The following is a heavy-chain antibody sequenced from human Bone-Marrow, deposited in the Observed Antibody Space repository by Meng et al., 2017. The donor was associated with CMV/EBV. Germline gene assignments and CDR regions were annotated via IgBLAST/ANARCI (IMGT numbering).Heavy chain of an antibody. V-gene: IGHV3-30-3*01. D-gene: IGHD3-22*01. CDR1: GFSFNSYA. J-gene: IGHJ4*02. CDR3: ARDGPHDSSGYYQGYYFDC. Sequence: GESLKISCAASGFSFNSYAMHWVRQAPGKGLEWVTIISHDGTKKYYADSAKGRFTISRDNSKNTLYLQMNSLGAEDTALYYCARDGPHDSSGYYQGYYFDCWGQGTLVTVSS. CDR2: ISHDGTKK.